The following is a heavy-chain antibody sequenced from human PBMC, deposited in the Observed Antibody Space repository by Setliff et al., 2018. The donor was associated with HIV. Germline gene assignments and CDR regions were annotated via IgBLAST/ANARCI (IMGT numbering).Heavy chain of an antibody. CDR1: GQSISGYY. D-gene: IGHD3-22*01. CDR2: INHSGST. V-gene: IGHV4-34*01. Sequence: PSETLSLTCAVYGQSISGYYWIWIRQPPGKGLEWIGEINHSGSTAYNPSLKSRVTISVDTSKNQFSLKLSSVTAEDTAVYYCARVVPDSSGYWSLVGGYYFDYWGQGTLVTVSS. CDR3: ARVVPDSSGYWSLVGGYYFDY. J-gene: IGHJ4*02.